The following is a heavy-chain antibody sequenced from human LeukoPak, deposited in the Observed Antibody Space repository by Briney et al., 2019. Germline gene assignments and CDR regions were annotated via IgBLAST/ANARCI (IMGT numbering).Heavy chain of an antibody. Sequence: SQTLSLTCTVSGGSVSNNIPYWGWIRQSPGQGLEWLGTIHFTGSTNSNPSLKSRLPMSVTTTDYQLPLRLSSVTTADTAVYYCMSPFMGDRPGGIDYWGRGTLVTVSS. CDR3: MSPFMGDRPGGIDY. J-gene: IGHJ4*02. CDR2: IHFTGST. V-gene: IGHV4-39*01. D-gene: IGHD3-3*02. CDR1: GGSVSNNIPY.